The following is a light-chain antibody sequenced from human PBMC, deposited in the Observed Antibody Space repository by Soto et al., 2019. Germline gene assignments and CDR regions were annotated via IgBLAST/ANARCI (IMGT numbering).Light chain of an antibody. J-gene: IGLJ2*01. CDR3: AAWDDSLSGVV. CDR1: SSNIGSNY. Sequence: QSVLTQPPSASGTPGQRVTISCSGSSSNIGSNYVYCYQQLPGTVPQLLIYRNSERPSGVPDRFSGSKSGTSASLAISGLRSEDEADYYCAAWDDSLSGVVFGGGTQLTVL. CDR2: RNS. V-gene: IGLV1-47*01.